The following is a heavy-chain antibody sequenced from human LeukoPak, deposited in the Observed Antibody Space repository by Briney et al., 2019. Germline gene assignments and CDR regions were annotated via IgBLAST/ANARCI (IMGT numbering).Heavy chain of an antibody. CDR3: AKYRTGPPYGLDV. CDR1: GFTFSSYA. V-gene: IGHV3-23*01. Sequence: GSLRLSCAASGFTFSSYAMSWVRQAPGKGLEWVSSISGSGGNTFYADSVKGRFTISRDNSKNTLYLQMNSLRAEDTAAYYCAKYRTGPPYGLDVWGQGTTVTVSS. CDR2: ISGSGGNT. J-gene: IGHJ6*02. D-gene: IGHD1-26*01.